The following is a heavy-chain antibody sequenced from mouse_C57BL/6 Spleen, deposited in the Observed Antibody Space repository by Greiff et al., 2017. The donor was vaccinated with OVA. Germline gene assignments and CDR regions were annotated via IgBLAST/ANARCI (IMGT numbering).Heavy chain of an antibody. CDR3: ARDYSNPDWYFDV. V-gene: IGHV1-54*01. D-gene: IGHD2-5*01. J-gene: IGHJ1*03. CDR1: GYAFTNYL. Sequence: VQLQQSGAELVRPGTSVKVSCKASGYAFTNYLIEWVKQRPGQGLEWIGVINPGSGGTNYNEKFKGKATLTADKSSSTAYMQLSSLTSEDSAVYFCARDYSNPDWYFDVWGTGTTVTVSS. CDR2: INPGSGGT.